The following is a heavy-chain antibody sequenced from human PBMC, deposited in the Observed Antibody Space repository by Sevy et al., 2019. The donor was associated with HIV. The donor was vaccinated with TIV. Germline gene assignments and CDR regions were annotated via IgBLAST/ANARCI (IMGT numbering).Heavy chain of an antibody. CDR2: ITYDATNK. D-gene: IGHD1-1*01. Sequence: GGSLRLSCAASGFTFSSYSMHWVRQAPGKGLEWVATITYDATNKHYADSVKDRFTISRDNSRNSLFLQMNSLRTEDAAVHYCALERLSSNVAEYFQNWGQGTLVTVSS. CDR3: ALERLSSNVAEYFQN. V-gene: IGHV3-30-3*01. J-gene: IGHJ1*01. CDR1: GFTFSSYS.